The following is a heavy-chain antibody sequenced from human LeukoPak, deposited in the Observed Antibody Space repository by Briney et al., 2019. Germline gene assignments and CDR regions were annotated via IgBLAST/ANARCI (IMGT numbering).Heavy chain of an antibody. J-gene: IGHJ5*02. Sequence: ASVKVSCKASGYTFTIYDINWVRQAPGQGLEWMGWMNPNSGNTGYAQKFQGRVTMTTNTSISTAYMELSSLRPEDTAVYYCTREDYYGSGSFSNWFDPWGQATLVTVSS. CDR2: MNPNSGNT. CDR3: TREDYYGSGSFSNWFDP. CDR1: GYTFTIYD. D-gene: IGHD3-10*01. V-gene: IGHV1-8*01.